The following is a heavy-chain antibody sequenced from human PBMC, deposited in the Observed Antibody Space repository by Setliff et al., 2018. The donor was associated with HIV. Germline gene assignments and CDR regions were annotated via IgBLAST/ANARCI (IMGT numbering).Heavy chain of an antibody. D-gene: IGHD2-15*01. J-gene: IGHJ5*02. Sequence: ETLSLTCTVSGDSVNDRSYFWGWIRQPPGKGLEWIGTFYYTGDSRYNPSLKSRVTISVNTSKNQFSLNPNTVTAADTAVYYCVSHHDSDFSGDPDWFDPWGQGILVTVSS. CDR3: VSHHDSDFSGDPDWFDP. CDR2: FYYTGDS. V-gene: IGHV4-39*01. CDR1: GDSVNDRSYF.